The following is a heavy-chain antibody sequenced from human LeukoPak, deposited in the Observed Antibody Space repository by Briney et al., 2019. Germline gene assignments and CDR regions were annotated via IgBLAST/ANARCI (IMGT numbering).Heavy chain of an antibody. Sequence: GESLKISCKVSGYSFTTYWIGWVRQMPGKGLEWMGIIYPGDSDTKYSPSFQGQVTISADKPISTAYLQWSSLKASDTAMYYCVRWGRGYCRSTSCYAFGSWGQGTLVTVSS. J-gene: IGHJ5*01. D-gene: IGHD2-2*01. CDR2: IYPGDSDT. CDR3: VRWGRGYCRSTSCYAFGS. CDR1: GYSFTTYW. V-gene: IGHV5-51*04.